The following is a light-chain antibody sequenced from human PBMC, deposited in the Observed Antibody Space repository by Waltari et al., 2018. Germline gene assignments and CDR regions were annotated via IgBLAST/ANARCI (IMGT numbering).Light chain of an antibody. CDR3: QSTDSNSGTRV. J-gene: IGLJ1*01. Sequence: YGLTQPPSVSVSPGQTARITCSGDVFPRQYAACYRQSPGQAPIMLIYKDIDRPSGIPARFSGSSSGKTVTLTISGVQAEDDGDYFCQSTDSNSGTRVFGSGTKVNVL. CDR1: VFPRQY. V-gene: IGLV3-25*03. CDR2: KDI.